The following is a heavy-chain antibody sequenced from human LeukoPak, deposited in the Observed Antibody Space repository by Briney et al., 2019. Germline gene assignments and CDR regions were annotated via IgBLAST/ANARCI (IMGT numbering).Heavy chain of an antibody. J-gene: IGHJ4*02. CDR3: ARIAVAGTLGDLDY. CDR1: GFTFDDYG. CDR2: ISWNGGST. Sequence: GGSLRLSCAASGFTFDDYGMSWVRQAPGKGLEWVSGISWNGGSTGYADSVKGRFTISRDNAKNSLYLQMNSLRAEDTALYYCARIAVAGTLGDLDYWGQGTLVTVSS. D-gene: IGHD6-19*01. V-gene: IGHV3-20*04.